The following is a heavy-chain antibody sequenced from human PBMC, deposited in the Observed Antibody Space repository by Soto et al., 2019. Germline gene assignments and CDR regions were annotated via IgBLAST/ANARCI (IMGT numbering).Heavy chain of an antibody. CDR2: ITSGSSAI. D-gene: IGHD7-27*01. CDR3: VRDLNWGFDY. J-gene: IGHJ4*02. Sequence: EVQLVQSGGDLVQPGGSLRLSCAASGFTFCSYSMNWVRQAPGKGLEWISYITSGSSAIRYADSVQGRFTISRDNAKNSLYLQMNSLKDEDTAVYYCVRDLNWGFDYWGQGTLVTVSS. CDR1: GFTFCSYS. V-gene: IGHV3-48*02.